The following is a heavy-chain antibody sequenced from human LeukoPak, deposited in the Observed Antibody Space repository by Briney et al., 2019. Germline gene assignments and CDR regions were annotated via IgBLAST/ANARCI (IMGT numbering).Heavy chain of an antibody. CDR3: ARGGIAALMFDY. CDR1: GFTFSSYS. CDR2: ISSSSSYI. D-gene: IGHD6-13*01. Sequence: GGSLRLSCAASGFTFSSYSMNWVRQAPGKGREWVSSISSSSSYIYYADSVKGRFTISRDNAKNSLYLQMNSLRAEDTAVYYCARGGIAALMFDYWGQGTLVTVSS. V-gene: IGHV3-21*01. J-gene: IGHJ4*02.